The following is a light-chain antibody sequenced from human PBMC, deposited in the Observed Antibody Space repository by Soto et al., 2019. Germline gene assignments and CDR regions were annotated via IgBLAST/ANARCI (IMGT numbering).Light chain of an antibody. Sequence: EIVMTQSPATLSVSPGERATLSCRASQSISSNLAWYQQKPGQAPRLLIDDASTRAAGIPARFNGGGSGTEFTLTISSLQPDDFATYYCQQYNSYSFGQGTKVEIK. J-gene: IGKJ1*01. CDR1: QSISSN. CDR3: QQYNSYS. V-gene: IGKV3-15*01. CDR2: DAS.